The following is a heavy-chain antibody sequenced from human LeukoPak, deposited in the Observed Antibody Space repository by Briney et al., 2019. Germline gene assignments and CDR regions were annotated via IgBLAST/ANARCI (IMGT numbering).Heavy chain of an antibody. CDR2: ISSSSSYI. J-gene: IGHJ5*02. CDR1: GFTFSSYS. Sequence: GGSLRLSCAASGFTFSSYSMNWVRQAPGKGLEWVSSISSSSSYIYYADSVKGRFTISRDNAKNSLYLQMNGLRAEDTAVYYCARDLSTPYLSGYYNWFDPWGQGTLVTVSS. D-gene: IGHD3-22*01. CDR3: ARDLSTPYLSGYYNWFDP. V-gene: IGHV3-21*01.